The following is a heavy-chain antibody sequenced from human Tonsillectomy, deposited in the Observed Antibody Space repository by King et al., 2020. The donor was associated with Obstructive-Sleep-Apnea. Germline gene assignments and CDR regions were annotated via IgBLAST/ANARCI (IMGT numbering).Heavy chain of an antibody. V-gene: IGHV1-8*01. CDR1: GYTFTSYD. D-gene: IGHD3-10*01. CDR3: ARGLGNYYGSGTYYFDY. J-gene: IGHJ4*02. CDR2: MNPNSGNT. Sequence: QLVQSGAEVKKPGASVKVSCKASGYTFTSYDINWVRQATGQGLEWMGWMNPNSGNTGYAQKFQGRVTMTRNTSISTAYMELSSLRSEDTAVYYCARGLGNYYGSGTYYFDYGGQGTLVTVSS.